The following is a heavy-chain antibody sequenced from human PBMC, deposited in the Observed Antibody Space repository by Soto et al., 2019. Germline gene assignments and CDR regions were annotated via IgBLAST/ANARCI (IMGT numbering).Heavy chain of an antibody. D-gene: IGHD5-18*01. V-gene: IGHV3-30*18. CDR2: ISYDGSIK. J-gene: IGHJ6*02. Sequence: GGSLRLSCAASGFTFRGYGMHWVRQAPGRGLEWVALISYDGSIKYYADSVRGRFTISRDNSKNTLYLQMNSLRAEDTAVYYCANSEYSRYKDIDVWGQGTTVTVSS. CDR1: GFTFRGYG. CDR3: ANSEYSRYKDIDV.